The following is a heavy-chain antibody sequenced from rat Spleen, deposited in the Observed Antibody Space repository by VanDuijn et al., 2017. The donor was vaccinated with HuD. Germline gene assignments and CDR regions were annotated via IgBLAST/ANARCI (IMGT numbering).Heavy chain of an antibody. CDR3: ARHYGGYSEYVMDV. D-gene: IGHD1-11*01. V-gene: IGHV5S23*01. J-gene: IGHJ4*01. CDR1: GFTFSNYD. Sequence: EVQLVDSGGGLVQPGRSLKLSCAASGFTFSNYDMAWVRQAPTEGLEWVASISAGGGNTYYRDSVKGRFTISRDNAKSTLYLQMDSLRSEDTATYYDARHYGGYSEYVMDVWGQGASVTVSS. CDR2: ISAGGGNT.